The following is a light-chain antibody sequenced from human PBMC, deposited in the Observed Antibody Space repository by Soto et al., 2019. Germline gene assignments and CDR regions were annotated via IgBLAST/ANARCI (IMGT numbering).Light chain of an antibody. V-gene: IGKV3-15*01. J-gene: IGKJ1*01. Sequence: EIVMTQSPATVSVSPGERATLSCRASQSFGTNLAWYQKTPGQPPRLLIYGASIRATGVPDRFSGSGSGSEFTLTISSLRSXDFAVYYCQQYSNWPQTFGQGTKVEVK. CDR1: QSFGTN. CDR3: QQYSNWPQT. CDR2: GAS.